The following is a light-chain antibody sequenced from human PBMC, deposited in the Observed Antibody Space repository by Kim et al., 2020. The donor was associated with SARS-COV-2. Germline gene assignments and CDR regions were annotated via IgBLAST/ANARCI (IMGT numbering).Light chain of an antibody. Sequence: PASISCRSTESLVHTDGNIFLNWFHQRPGQPPRLLIYKVSDRFPGVPDRFSGGGSGTDFTLKISRTEPEDVGVYFCMQGLQSPVTFGQGTRLEIK. CDR2: KVS. J-gene: IGKJ5*01. CDR3: MQGLQSPVT. CDR1: ESLVHTDGNIF. V-gene: IGKV2-24*01.